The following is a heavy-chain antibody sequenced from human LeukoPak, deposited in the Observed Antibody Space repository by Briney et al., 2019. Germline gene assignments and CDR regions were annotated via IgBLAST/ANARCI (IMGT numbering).Heavy chain of an antibody. CDR2: ISDSGGST. CDR3: AKLRSGVAAAGNY. V-gene: IGHV3-23*01. Sequence: GPLLPSCASSGFTFSSYAMSWVRQAPGKGLERVSVISDSGGSTYYADSVKGRFTISRDNSKNTLYLQMNSLRAEDTALYYCAKLRSGVAAAGNYWGQGTLVTVSS. D-gene: IGHD6-13*01. CDR1: GFTFSSYA. J-gene: IGHJ4*02.